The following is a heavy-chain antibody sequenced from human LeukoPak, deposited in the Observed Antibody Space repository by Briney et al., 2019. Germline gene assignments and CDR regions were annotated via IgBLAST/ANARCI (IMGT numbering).Heavy chain of an antibody. Sequence: PGGSPRLSCAASGFTVSGSYMHWIRQPPGKGLQWVSLIYTGGTAYYADSVKGRFTISRDDSKNTLYLQMNSLRADDTAMYFCARQAGYASGWKSDYFDLWGQGTLVTVSS. CDR2: IYTGGTA. J-gene: IGHJ4*02. CDR3: ARQAGYASGWKSDYFDL. D-gene: IGHD6-19*01. V-gene: IGHV3-53*01. CDR1: GFTVSGSY.